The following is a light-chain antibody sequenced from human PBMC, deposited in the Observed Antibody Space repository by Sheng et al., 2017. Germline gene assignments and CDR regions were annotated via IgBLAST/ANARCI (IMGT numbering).Light chain of an antibody. V-gene: IGLV2-23*01. CDR2: EGS. J-gene: IGLJ1*01. Sequence: QSALTQPASVSGSPGQSITISCTGTSSDVGSYNLVSWYQQHPGKAPKLIVYEGSKRPSGVSNRFSGSKSGNTASLTVSGLQADDEAEYYCCSYAGSSTYVFETGTKVTV. CDR1: SSDVGSYNL. CDR3: CSYAGSSTYV.